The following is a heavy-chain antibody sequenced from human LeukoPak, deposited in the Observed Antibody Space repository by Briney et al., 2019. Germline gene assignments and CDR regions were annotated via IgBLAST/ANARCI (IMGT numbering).Heavy chain of an antibody. J-gene: IGHJ5*02. V-gene: IGHV3-49*04. D-gene: IGHD3-10*01. Sequence: GGSLRLSCTASGFTFGDYAMSWVRQAPGKGLEWVGFIRSKDYGGTTEYAASVKGRFTISRDYSKSIAYLQMNSLKTEDTAVYYCTRLMYGSGRLWFDPWGQGTLVTVSS. CDR1: GFTFGDYA. CDR2: IRSKDYGGTT. CDR3: TRLMYGSGRLWFDP.